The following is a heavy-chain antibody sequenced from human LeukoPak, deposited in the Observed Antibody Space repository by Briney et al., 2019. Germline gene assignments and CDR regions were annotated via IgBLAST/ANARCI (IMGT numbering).Heavy chain of an antibody. V-gene: IGHV1-18*01. CDR2: ISAYNGNT. CDR1: GYTFTSYG. D-gene: IGHD6-13*01. Sequence: GASVKVSCKASGYTFTSYGISWVRQAPGQGLEWMGWISAYNGNTNYAQKLQGRVTMTTDTSTSTAYMELRRLRSDDTAVYYCARVKGRAAAGLNWFDPWGQGTLVTVSS. J-gene: IGHJ5*02. CDR3: ARVKGRAAAGLNWFDP.